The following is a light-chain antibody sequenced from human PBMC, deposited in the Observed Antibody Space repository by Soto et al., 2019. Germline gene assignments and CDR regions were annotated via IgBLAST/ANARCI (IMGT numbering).Light chain of an antibody. V-gene: IGKV3-15*01. Sequence: EIVMTQSPATLSVSPGERATLSCRASQAIRSNLAWYQQKPGQAPRLLIYDASSRATGVPARFSGSGSGTDFTLSISSLQSEDSAVYFCQQYNSWPPLTFSGGTKVDIK. CDR3: QQYNSWPPLT. CDR1: QAIRSN. J-gene: IGKJ4*01. CDR2: DAS.